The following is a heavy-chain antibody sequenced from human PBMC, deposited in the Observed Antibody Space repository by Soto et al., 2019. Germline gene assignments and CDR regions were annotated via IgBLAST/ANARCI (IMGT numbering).Heavy chain of an antibody. CDR3: ARWGTTGGLDV. D-gene: IGHD3-16*01. V-gene: IGHV3-30*19. CDR2: TSYDGSNK. CDR1: GFTFRSYV. Sequence: QVQLVESGGGVVQPGASLRLSCVGSGFTFRSYVIHWVRQAPGKGLEWVALTSYDGSNKYYDDSVKGRFTISRDNSRNTVDLHMDSLILEDTALYYCARWGTTGGLDVWGQGTLVSVSS. J-gene: IGHJ4*02.